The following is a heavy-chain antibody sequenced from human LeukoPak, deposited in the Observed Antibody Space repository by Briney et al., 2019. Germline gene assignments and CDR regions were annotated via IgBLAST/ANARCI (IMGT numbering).Heavy chain of an antibody. CDR3: ARGSGRGWFDP. CDR1: GFTFSSYS. J-gene: IGHJ5*02. CDR2: ISSSSSYI. D-gene: IGHD2-15*01. V-gene: IGHV3-21*01. Sequence: PGGSLRLSCAASGFTFSSYSMNWVRQAPGKGLEWVSSISSSSSYIYYADSVKGRFTISRDNAKNSLYLQLNSLRAEDTAVYYCARGSGRGWFDPWGQGTLVTVSS.